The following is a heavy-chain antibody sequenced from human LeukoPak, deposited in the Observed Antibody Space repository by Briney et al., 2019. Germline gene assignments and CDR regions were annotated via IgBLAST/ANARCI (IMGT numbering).Heavy chain of an antibody. D-gene: IGHD6-13*01. Sequence: ASVKVSCTASGGTFSSYAISWVRQAPGQGLEWMGRIIPILGIANYAQKFQGRVTITADKSTSTAYMELGSLRSEDTAVYYCATSPALAAAGIWFDPWGQGTLVTVSS. J-gene: IGHJ5*02. CDR1: GGTFSSYA. V-gene: IGHV1-69*04. CDR2: IIPILGIA. CDR3: ATSPALAAAGIWFDP.